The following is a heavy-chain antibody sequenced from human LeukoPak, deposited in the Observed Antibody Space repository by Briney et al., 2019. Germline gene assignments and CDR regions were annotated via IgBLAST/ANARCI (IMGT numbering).Heavy chain of an antibody. Sequence: GGSLRLSCAASGFTVSSNYMSWVRQAPGKGLEWVSVISGSGGSTYYADSVKGRFTISRDNSKNTLYLQMNSLRAEDTAVYYCARDYFDAFDIWGQGTLVTVSS. J-gene: IGHJ3*02. V-gene: IGHV3-23*01. D-gene: IGHD2/OR15-2a*01. CDR3: ARDYFDAFDI. CDR1: GFTVSSNY. CDR2: ISGSGGST.